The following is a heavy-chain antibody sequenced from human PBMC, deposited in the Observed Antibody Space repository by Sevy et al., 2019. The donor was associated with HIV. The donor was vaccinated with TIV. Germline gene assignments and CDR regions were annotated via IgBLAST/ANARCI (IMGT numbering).Heavy chain of an antibody. CDR2: ISSGSSHR. J-gene: IGHJ4*02. CDR1: GFTFSDYY. CDR3: ARDRRNYGGQYFDY. D-gene: IGHD4-17*01. Sequence: GGSLRLSCAASGFTFSDYYMSWVRQAPGKGLEWISDISSGSSHRNDADSVKGRFTISRDNAKNSLYLEMNSLIVEDTAVYYCARDRRNYGGQYFDYWGQGTLVTVSS. V-gene: IGHV3-11*06.